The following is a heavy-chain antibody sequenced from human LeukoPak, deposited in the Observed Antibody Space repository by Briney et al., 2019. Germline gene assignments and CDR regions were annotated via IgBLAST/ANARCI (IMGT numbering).Heavy chain of an antibody. D-gene: IGHD4-17*01. V-gene: IGHV4-59*01. CDR3: ARYATVVSYFDY. CDR1: GXSIXSYY. CDR2: IYYSGST. J-gene: IGHJ4*02. Sequence: SETLSLTCTVSGXSIXSYYWSWIRQPPGXXLEWIGYIYYSGSTNYNPSLKSRVTISVDTSKNQFSLKLSSVTAADTAVYYCARYATVVSYFDYWGQGTLVTVSS.